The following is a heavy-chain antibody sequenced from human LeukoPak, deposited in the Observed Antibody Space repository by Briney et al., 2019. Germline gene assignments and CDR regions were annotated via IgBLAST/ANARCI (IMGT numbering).Heavy chain of an antibody. CDR1: GFTFSSYG. J-gene: IGHJ6*02. CDR3: AKEEIAAAGTGHYYYYGMDV. D-gene: IGHD6-13*01. Sequence: GRSLRLSCAASGFTFSSYGMHWVRQAPGKGLEWVAVISYDGSNKYYADSVKGRFTISRDNSKNTLYLQMNSLRAEDTAVYYCAKEEIAAAGTGHYYYYGMDVWGQGTTVTVSS. CDR2: ISYDGSNK. V-gene: IGHV3-30*18.